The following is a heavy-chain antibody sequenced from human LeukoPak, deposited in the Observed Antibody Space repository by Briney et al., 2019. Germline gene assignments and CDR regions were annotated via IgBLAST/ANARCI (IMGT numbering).Heavy chain of an antibody. CDR1: GFTFSSYS. CDR2: ISSNSSYI. CDR3: ARVDGGRDSGGY. V-gene: IGHV3-21*01. Sequence: GGSLRLSCAASGFTFSSYSMNWVRQAPGKGLEWLSSISSNSSYIYYADSVKGRFTISRDNAKHSLYLQMNSLRAEDTAVYYCARVDGGRDSGGYWGQGTLVTVSS. D-gene: IGHD4-23*01. J-gene: IGHJ4*02.